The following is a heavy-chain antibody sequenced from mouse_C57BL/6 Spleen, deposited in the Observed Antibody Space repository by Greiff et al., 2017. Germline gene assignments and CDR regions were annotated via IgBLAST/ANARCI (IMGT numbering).Heavy chain of an antibody. V-gene: IGHV2-2*01. Sequence: QLQLQQSGPGLVQPSQSLSITCTVSGFSLTSYGVHWVRQSPGKGLAWLRERWSGGSTDYNAAFISRLSISKDNSKSQVFFKMNSLQADNTAIYYCARNYDGYYSYFDYRDQGTTRSISS. J-gene: IGHJ2*01. CDR1: GFSLTSYG. CDR2: RWSGGST. CDR3: ARNYDGYYSYFDY. D-gene: IGHD2-3*01.